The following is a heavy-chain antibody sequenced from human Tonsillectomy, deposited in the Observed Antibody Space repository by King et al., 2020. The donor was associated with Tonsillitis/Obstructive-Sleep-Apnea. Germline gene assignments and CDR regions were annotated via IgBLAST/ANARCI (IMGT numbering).Heavy chain of an antibody. CDR3: ARTAAAHYYYYYYMDV. CDR1: VGSISSYY. J-gene: IGHJ6*03. V-gene: IGHV4-59*01. D-gene: IGHD6-13*01. CDR2: IYYSGST. Sequence: QLQESGPGLVKPSETLSLTCTVSVGSISSYYWSWIRQPPGKGLEWIGYIYYSGSTNYNPSLKSRVTISVDTSKNQFSLKLSSVTAADTAVYYCARTAAAHYYYYYYMDVWGKGTTVTVSS.